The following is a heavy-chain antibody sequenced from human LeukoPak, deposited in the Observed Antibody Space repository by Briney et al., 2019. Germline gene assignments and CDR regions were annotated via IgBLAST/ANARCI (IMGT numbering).Heavy chain of an antibody. CDR2: IYSGGST. CDR1: GVTFSSYS. Sequence: PGGSLRLSCAASGVTFSSYSMNWVRQAPGKGLEWVSVIYSGGSTYYADSVKGRFTISRDNSKNTLYLQMNSLRAEDTAVYYCARVVVTSDAFDIWGQGTMVTVSS. D-gene: IGHD2-21*02. V-gene: IGHV3-66*01. J-gene: IGHJ3*02. CDR3: ARVVVTSDAFDI.